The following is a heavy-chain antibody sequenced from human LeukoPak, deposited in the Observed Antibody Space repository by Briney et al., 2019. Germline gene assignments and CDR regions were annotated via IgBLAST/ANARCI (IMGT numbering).Heavy chain of an antibody. V-gene: IGHV4-59*01. Sequence: ASETLSLTCTVSGASISNYYWSWFRQPPGKGLEWIGHIYYSGTTNYNPSLKSRVTMSVDTSKNQFSLTLSSVTTADTAGYYCARKVRGSGSYNYWGQGTLVTVSS. J-gene: IGHJ4*02. D-gene: IGHD3-10*01. CDR2: IYYSGTT. CDR1: GASISNYY. CDR3: ARKVRGSGSYNY.